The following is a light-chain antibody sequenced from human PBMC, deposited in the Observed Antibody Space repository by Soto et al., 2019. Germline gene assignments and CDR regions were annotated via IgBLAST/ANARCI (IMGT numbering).Light chain of an antibody. V-gene: IGKV1-39*01. CDR1: QSISTY. J-gene: IGKJ2*01. Sequence: DIQMTQSPSSLSASVGDRVTITCRASQSISTYLNWYQQKPGKAPQFLIYSASTLQSEVPSRFSGSGSGTDFTHTISSLQPEDFATYYCQQSYSTPPYTFGQGTKLEIK. CDR2: SAS. CDR3: QQSYSTPPYT.